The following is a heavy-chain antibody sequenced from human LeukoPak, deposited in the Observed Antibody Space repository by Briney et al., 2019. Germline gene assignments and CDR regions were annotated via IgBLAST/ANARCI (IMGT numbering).Heavy chain of an antibody. CDR2: IHPDGSIT. CDR3: SRDRRYGGMDV. V-gene: IGHV3-74*03. D-gene: IGHD3-10*01. J-gene: IGHJ6*02. CDR1: GFTITNYW. Sequence: GGSLRLSCVGSGFTITNYWMHWVRQAPGTGLVWVSRIHPDGSITTYADSVKGRFTISRDNAKNTLYLQMNSLRAEDTAVYYCSRDRRYGGMDVWGQGTTVTVSS.